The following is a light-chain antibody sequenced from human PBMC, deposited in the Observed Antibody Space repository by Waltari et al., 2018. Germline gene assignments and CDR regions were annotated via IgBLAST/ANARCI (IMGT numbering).Light chain of an antibody. J-gene: IGKJ3*01. CDR1: QSLLHSNGYNY. V-gene: IGKV2-28*01. Sequence: DIVMTQSPLTLPVTPAEPASISRRSRQSLLHSNGYNYLDGYLQKPGQSPQLLIYLGSNRAPVVPDRFIGSGSGTDDTRKISRVEAEDVGVYYCMQALQTPLFTFGPGTKVDIK. CDR2: LGS. CDR3: MQALQTPLFT.